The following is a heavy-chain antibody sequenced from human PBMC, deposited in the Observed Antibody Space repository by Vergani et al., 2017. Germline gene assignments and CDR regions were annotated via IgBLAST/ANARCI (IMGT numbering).Heavy chain of an antibody. D-gene: IGHD2-21*02. Sequence: QVQLVQSGAEVKKPGASVKVSCKASGYTFTGYYMHWVRQAPGQGLEWMGWINPNSGGTNYAQKFQGRVTMTRDTSISTAYMELSRLRSDDTAVYYCTRIFGAYCGGDCYSAYWGQGTLVTVSS. V-gene: IGHV1-2*02. CDR3: TRIFGAYCGGDCYSAY. CDR2: INPNSGGT. CDR1: GYTFTGYY. J-gene: IGHJ4*02.